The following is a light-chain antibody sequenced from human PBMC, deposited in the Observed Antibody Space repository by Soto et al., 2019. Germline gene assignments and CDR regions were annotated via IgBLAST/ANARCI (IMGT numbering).Light chain of an antibody. V-gene: IGKV3-20*01. CDR1: QRVSSSF. J-gene: IGKJ5*01. Sequence: EIVWTQSPGTLSLSPGERATLSCRASQRVSSSFLAWYQHKPGQAPRLLIFGASSRATDIPDRFSGSGSGTDFTLTISRLEPEDFAVYYCQQYGSSPPITFGQGTRLEIK. CDR2: GAS. CDR3: QQYGSSPPIT.